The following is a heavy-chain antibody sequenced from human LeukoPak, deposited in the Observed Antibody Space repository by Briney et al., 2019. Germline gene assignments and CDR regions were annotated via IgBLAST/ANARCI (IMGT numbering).Heavy chain of an antibody. CDR3: AKDTELYTMVRGVNGPTNWYFDL. V-gene: IGHV3-9*01. D-gene: IGHD3-10*01. CDR2: ISWNSGSI. CDR1: GFTFDDYA. J-gene: IGHJ2*01. Sequence: PGGSLRLSCAASGFTFDDYAMHWVRQAPGKGLEWVSGISWNSGSIGYADSVKGRFTISRDNAKNSLYLQMSSLRAEDTALYYCAKDTELYTMVRGVNGPTNWYFDLWGRGTLVTVSS.